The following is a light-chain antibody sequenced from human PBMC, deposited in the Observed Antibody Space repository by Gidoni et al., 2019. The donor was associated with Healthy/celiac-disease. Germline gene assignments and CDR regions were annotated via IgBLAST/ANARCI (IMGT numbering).Light chain of an antibody. V-gene: IGKV3-15*01. J-gene: IGKJ3*01. CDR3: QQYNNWPRVT. CDR1: QSVSSN. Sequence: ELVMTQSPATLSVSPGERATLSCRASQSVSSNVAWYQQKPGQAPRLLIYGASTRATGIPARFSGSGSGTEFTLTISSLQSEDFAVYYCQQYNNWPRVTFGPGTKVDIK. CDR2: GAS.